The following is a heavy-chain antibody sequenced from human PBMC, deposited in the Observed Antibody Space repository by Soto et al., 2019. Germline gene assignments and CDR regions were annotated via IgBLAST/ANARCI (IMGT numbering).Heavy chain of an antibody. CDR2: INHSGST. D-gene: IGHD3-10*01. J-gene: IGHJ4*02. Sequence: QVQLQQWGAGLLKPSETLSLTCAVYGGSFSGYYWSWIRQPPGKGLEWIGEINHSGSTNYNPSLKSRVTISVDTSKNQFSLKLSSVTAADTAVYYCARFRYFDYWGQGTLVTVSS. CDR3: ARFRYFDY. V-gene: IGHV4-34*01. CDR1: GGSFSGYY.